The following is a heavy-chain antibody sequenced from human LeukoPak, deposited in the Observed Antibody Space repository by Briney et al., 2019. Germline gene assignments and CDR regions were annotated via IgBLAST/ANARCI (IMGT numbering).Heavy chain of an antibody. CDR2: LYSDGNT. J-gene: IGHJ4*02. Sequence: GGSLRLSCAASGFTFSAYWMTWVRQAPGKGLEWVSVLYSDGNTKYADSVQGRFTISRDNSKNTLYLEMNSLSPDDTAVYYCARGVEPLAANTLAYWGQGTLVTVSS. CDR3: ARGVEPLAANTLAY. D-gene: IGHD1-14*01. V-gene: IGHV3-53*01. CDR1: GFTFSAYW.